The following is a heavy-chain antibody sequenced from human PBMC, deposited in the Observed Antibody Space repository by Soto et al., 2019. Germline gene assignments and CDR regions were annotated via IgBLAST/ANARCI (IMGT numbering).Heavy chain of an antibody. CDR2: ISGSGGNT. Sequence: GGSLRLSCAASGFTFSSYAMSWVRQAPGKGLEWVSAISGSGGNTYYADSVKGRFTISRDNSKNTLYLQMNSLRAEDSAIYYCEKRTKPEYCSGTTCMGNWFDPWGQGTVVTVSS. D-gene: IGHD2-2*01. V-gene: IGHV3-23*01. CDR1: GFTFSSYA. CDR3: EKRTKPEYCSGTTCMGNWFDP. J-gene: IGHJ5*02.